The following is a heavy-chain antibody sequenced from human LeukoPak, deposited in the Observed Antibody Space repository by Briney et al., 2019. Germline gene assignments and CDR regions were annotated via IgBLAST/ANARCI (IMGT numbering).Heavy chain of an antibody. CDR3: VKVGYCSSTSCYPEYFQH. D-gene: IGHD2-2*01. Sequence: GGSLRLSCSASGFTFSSYAMHWVRHAPGKGLEYVSAISSNGGSTYYADSVKGRFTISRDNSKNTLYLQMSSLRAEDTAVYYCVKVGYCSSTSCYPEYFQHWGQGTLVTVSS. J-gene: IGHJ1*01. V-gene: IGHV3-64D*06. CDR1: GFTFSSYA. CDR2: ISSNGGST.